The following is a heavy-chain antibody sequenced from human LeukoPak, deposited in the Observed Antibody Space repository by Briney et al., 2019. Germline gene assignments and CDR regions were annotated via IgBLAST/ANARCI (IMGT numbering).Heavy chain of an antibody. D-gene: IGHD2-2*01. CDR3: ARLIVVVPAATVEF. CDR1: GFTFSSYS. Sequence: GGSLRLSCAASGFTFSSYSMNWVRQAPGKGLEWVAYISSSSSTIYYEDSVKGRLTISRDNAKNSLYLQMNSLRAEDTAVYCCARLIVVVPAATVEFWGERTLVSVSS. CDR2: ISSSSSTI. V-gene: IGHV3-48*01. J-gene: IGHJ4*02.